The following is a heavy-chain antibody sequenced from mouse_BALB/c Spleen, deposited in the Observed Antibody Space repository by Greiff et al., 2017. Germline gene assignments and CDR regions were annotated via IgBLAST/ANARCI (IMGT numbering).Heavy chain of an antibody. Sequence: QVQLKQSGPGLVAPSQSLSITCTVSGFSLTSYGVHWVRQPPGKGLEWLGVIWAGGSTNYNSALMSRLSISKDNSKSQVFLKMNRLQNDDTAMYYCAREGYGHGDCEGWGAGTTVTVSS. D-gene: IGHD1-2*01. CDR2: IWAGGST. J-gene: IGHJ1*01. CDR1: GFSLTSYG. CDR3: AREGYGHGDCEG. V-gene: IGHV2-9*02.